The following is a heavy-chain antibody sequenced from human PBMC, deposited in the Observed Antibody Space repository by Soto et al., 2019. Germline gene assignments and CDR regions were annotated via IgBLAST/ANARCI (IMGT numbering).Heavy chain of an antibody. CDR3: ATLVVVAATWYYFDY. CDR2: IYYSGST. D-gene: IGHD2-15*01. J-gene: IGHJ4*02. Sequence: ETLSLTCTVSGGSVSSGSYYWSWIRQPPGKGLEWIGYIYYSGSTNYNPSLKSRVTISVDTSKNQFSLKLSSVTAADTAVYYCATLVVVAATWYYFDYWGQGTLVTVSS. V-gene: IGHV4-61*01. CDR1: GGSVSSGSYY.